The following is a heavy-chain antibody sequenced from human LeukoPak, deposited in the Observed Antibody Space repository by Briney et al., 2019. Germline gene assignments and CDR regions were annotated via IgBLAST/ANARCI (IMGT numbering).Heavy chain of an antibody. CDR2: IRSKANSYAT. CDR3: TRHEAAVAD. Sequence: QTGGSLRLSCAASGFTFSGSAMHWVRQASGKGLEWVGRIRSKANSYATAYAASVKGRFTVSRDDSKNTAYLQMNGLKTEDTAVYYCTRHEAAVADWGQGTLVTVSS. V-gene: IGHV3-73*01. CDR1: GFTFSGSA. J-gene: IGHJ4*02. D-gene: IGHD6-19*01.